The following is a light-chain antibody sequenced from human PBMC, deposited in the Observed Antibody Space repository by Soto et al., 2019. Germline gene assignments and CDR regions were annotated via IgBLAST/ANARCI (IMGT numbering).Light chain of an antibody. CDR2: ETS. V-gene: IGLV2-23*01. CDR3: FSFTSTNTHV. J-gene: IGLJ1*01. CDR1: SSDFGSYKF. Sequence: QSALTQPASVSGSPGQSVTISCTGTSSDFGSYKFVSWCQHHPGTVPKVIIYETSKRPSGVSDRFSGSKSGNTASLTISGLQAEDEADYYCFSFTSTNTHVFGSGTKVTVL.